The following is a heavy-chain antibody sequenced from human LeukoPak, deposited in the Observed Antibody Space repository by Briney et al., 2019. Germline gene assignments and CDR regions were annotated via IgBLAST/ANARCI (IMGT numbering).Heavy chain of an antibody. CDR1: GFTVSSNY. J-gene: IGHJ4*02. D-gene: IGHD5-18*01. Sequence: GGSLRLSCAASGFTVSSNYMSWVRQAPGKGLEWVSVIYSGGSTYYADSVKGRFTISRHNFKNTLYLQMNSLRADDTAVYCCARVTAMVNGIDYWGQGTLVTVSS. CDR2: IYSGGST. CDR3: ARVTAMVNGIDY. V-gene: IGHV3-53*04.